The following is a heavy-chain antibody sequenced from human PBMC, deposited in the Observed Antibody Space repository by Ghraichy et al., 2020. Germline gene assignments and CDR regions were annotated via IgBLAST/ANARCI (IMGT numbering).Heavy chain of an antibody. V-gene: IGHV1-18*01. CDR2: ISAYNGNI. Sequence: ASVKVSCKASGYTFTSYGISWVRQAPGQGLEWMGWISAYNGNINYPRKVQGRVTMTTDTSTRTAYMELRCLRSDDTAVYYCARGRYCSGGTCYSTRDFDIWGQGTTVTVSS. CDR1: GYTFTSYG. CDR3: ARGRYCSGGTCYSTRDFDI. J-gene: IGHJ3*02. D-gene: IGHD2-15*01.